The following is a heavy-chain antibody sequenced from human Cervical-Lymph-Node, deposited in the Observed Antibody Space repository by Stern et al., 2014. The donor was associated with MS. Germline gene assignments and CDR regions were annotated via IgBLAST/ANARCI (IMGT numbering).Heavy chain of an antibody. D-gene: IGHD3-22*01. V-gene: IGHV3-21*01. CDR3: ARDSDSSGSFDY. J-gene: IGHJ4*02. CDR2: ISSSSSYI. CDR1: GFTFSSYS. Sequence: EVQLEESGGGLVKPGGSLRLSCAASGFTFSSYSMNWVRQAPGKGLEWVSAISSSSSYIYYADSVKGRFTISRYNAKNSLYLQMNSLRAEDTAVYYCARDSDSSGSFDYWGQGTLVTVSS.